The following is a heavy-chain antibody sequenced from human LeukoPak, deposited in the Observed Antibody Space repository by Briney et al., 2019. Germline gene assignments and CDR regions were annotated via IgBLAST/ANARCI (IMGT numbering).Heavy chain of an antibody. CDR3: ARDTSDFWSGPKPWFDP. J-gene: IGHJ5*02. D-gene: IGHD3-3*01. Sequence: EASVKVSCKASGYTFTGYYMHWVRQAPGQGLEWMGWINPNSGGTNYAQKFQGRVTMTRDTSISTAYMELSRLRSDDTAVYYCARDTSDFWSGPKPWFDPWGQGTLVTVSS. V-gene: IGHV1-2*02. CDR2: INPNSGGT. CDR1: GYTFTGYY.